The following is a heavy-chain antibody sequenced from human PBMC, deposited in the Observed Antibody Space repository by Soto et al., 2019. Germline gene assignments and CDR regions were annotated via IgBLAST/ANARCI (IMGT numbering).Heavy chain of an antibody. CDR2: INPSGGST. CDR1: GYTFTSYY. CDR3: ARERGWDY. Sequence: QVQLVQSGAEVKKPGASVKVSCKASGYTFTSYYMHWVRQAPGQGLEWMGIINPSGGSTSYAQKFQGRDTMPRETYPGTVYMERSSLRSEDTAVYYWARERGWDYWGQGPLVTVSS. V-gene: IGHV1-46*01. J-gene: IGHJ4*02.